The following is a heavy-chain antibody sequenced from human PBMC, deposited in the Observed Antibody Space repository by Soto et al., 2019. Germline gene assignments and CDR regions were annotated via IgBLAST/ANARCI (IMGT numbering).Heavy chain of an antibody. J-gene: IGHJ5*02. V-gene: IGHV4-39*07. CDR2: IYYSGTA. CDR3: AKGGCSSCRFGP. CDR1: GGSITSSSYY. Sequence: SETLSLTCTVSGGSITSSSYYWGWIRQPPGKGLEWIGSIYYSGTAYYSPSLRSRVTISLDTSKNQFSLKLASVTAADTAVYYCAKGGCSSCRFGPWGQGTLVTVSS. D-gene: IGHD2-15*01.